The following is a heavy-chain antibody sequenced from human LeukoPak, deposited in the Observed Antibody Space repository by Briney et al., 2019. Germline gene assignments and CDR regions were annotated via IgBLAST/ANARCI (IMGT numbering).Heavy chain of an antibody. CDR1: GFTFSSYG. V-gene: IGHV3-33*01. Sequence: GGSLRLSCAASGFTFSSYGMHWVRQAPGKGLEWVALIWYDGSDIYYADSVKGRFTISRDNSKNTLYLQMNSLRAEDTAVYYCARDRLHYDSLTGYPADWGQGTLVTVSS. CDR3: ARDRLHYDSLTGYPAD. J-gene: IGHJ4*02. D-gene: IGHD3-9*01. CDR2: IWYDGSDI.